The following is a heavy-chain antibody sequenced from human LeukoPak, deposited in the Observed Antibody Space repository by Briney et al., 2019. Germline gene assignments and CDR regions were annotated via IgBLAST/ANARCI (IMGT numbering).Heavy chain of an antibody. V-gene: IGHV3-23*01. J-gene: IGHJ4*02. D-gene: IGHD3-10*01. CDR3: GRVTMDRGVIEY. Sequence: GWSLRLSCPASGFTFSSYAMSWVRQARGKGLDGVSALSGSGGSTYYAYSVKGRFTISRDNSKNTLYLQMNSLRADDTAVYYCGRVTMDRGVIEYWGQGTLVTVSS. CDR1: GFTFSSYA. CDR2: LSGSGGST.